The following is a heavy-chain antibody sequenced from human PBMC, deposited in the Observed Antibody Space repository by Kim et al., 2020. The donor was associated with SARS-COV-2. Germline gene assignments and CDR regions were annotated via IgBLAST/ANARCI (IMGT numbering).Heavy chain of an antibody. V-gene: IGHV4-34*01. D-gene: IGHD3-10*01. CDR3: ARGRYYYGSGSYYYFDY. Sequence: LKSRVTISVDSSKNQFSLKLSSVTAADTAVYYCARGRYYYGSGSYYYFDYWGQGTLLTVSS. J-gene: IGHJ4*02.